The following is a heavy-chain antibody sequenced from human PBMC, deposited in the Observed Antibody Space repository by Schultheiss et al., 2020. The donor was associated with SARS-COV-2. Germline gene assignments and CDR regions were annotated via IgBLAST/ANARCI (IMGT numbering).Heavy chain of an antibody. CDR3: ARDLDVGGMVSSLGGGWFDP. CDR1: GFTFSSYG. CDR2: ISFDGSNK. D-gene: IGHD2-8*01. J-gene: IGHJ5*02. V-gene: IGHV3-30*03. Sequence: GGSLRLSCAASGFTFSSYGMHWVRQAPGKGLEWVAVISFDGSNKYYADSVKGRFTISRDNSKNTLYLQMNSLRAEDTAVYYCARDLDVGGMVSSLGGGWFDPWGQGTLVTVSS.